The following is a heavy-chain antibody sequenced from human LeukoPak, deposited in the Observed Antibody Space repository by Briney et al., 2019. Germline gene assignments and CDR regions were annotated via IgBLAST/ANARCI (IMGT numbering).Heavy chain of an antibody. Sequence: PGGSLRLSCAASGFTFSRYEMNWVRQAPGKGLEWISFVSRSCTTIHHVDSVKGRFTISRDNAKNSLFLQMNSLRAEDTAIYYCARDGVAGFDFWGQGTLVTVSS. D-gene: IGHD6-19*01. V-gene: IGHV3-48*03. J-gene: IGHJ4*02. CDR2: VSRSCTTI. CDR3: ARDGVAGFDF. CDR1: GFTFSRYE.